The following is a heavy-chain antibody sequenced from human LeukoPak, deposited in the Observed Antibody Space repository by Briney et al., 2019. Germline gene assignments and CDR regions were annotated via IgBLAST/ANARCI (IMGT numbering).Heavy chain of an antibody. J-gene: IGHJ3*02. CDR1: GGSISSYY. V-gene: IGHV4-59*01. CDR3: ARVLRGGNSGYAFDI. D-gene: IGHD4-23*01. Sequence: PSETLSLTCTVSGGSISSYYWSWIRQPPGKGLEWIGYIYYSGSTNYNPSLKSRVTISVDTSSNQFSLKLTSVTAADTAVYYCARVLRGGNSGYAFDIWGQGTMVTVSS. CDR2: IYYSGST.